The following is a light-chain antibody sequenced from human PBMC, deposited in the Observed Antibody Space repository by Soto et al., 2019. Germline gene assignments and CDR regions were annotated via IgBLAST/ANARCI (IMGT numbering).Light chain of an antibody. CDR1: QSISTW. Sequence: DIQMTQSPSTLSASVGDRVTITCRASQSISTWLAWYQQKPGQAPKLLIYKASGLESGVPSRFSGSGSGTEFPLTISSMQPDDFATYYCQQYDTYSGTFGQGTKVEVK. V-gene: IGKV1-5*03. CDR2: KAS. J-gene: IGKJ1*01. CDR3: QQYDTYSGT.